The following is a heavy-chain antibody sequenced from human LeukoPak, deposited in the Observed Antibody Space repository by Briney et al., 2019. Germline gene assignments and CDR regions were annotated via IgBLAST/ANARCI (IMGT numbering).Heavy chain of an antibody. CDR3: AKESSGSLSF. J-gene: IGHJ4*02. CDR2: IWYGGSST. CDR1: GFTFSSCG. Sequence: PGGSLRLSCAASGFTFSSCGMHWVRQAPGKGLEWVAVIWYGGSSTHYADSVKGRFTISRDNSKNTLYLQMNSLRAEDTAVYYCAKESSGSLSFWGQGTLVTVSS. V-gene: IGHV3-33*06. D-gene: IGHD1-26*01.